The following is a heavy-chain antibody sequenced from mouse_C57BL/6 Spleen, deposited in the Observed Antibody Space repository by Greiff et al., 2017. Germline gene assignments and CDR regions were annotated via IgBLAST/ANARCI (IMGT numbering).Heavy chain of an antibody. Sequence: QVQLQQPGAELVRPGTSVKLSCKASGYTFTSYWMHWVKQRPGQGLEWIGVIDPSDSYTNYNQKFKGKATLTVDTSSSTAYMQLSSLTSEDSAVYYCARPLHGYDGGDFDYWGQGTTLTVSS. CDR2: IDPSDSYT. V-gene: IGHV1-59*01. CDR1: GYTFTSYW. J-gene: IGHJ2*01. CDR3: ARPLHGYDGGDFDY. D-gene: IGHD2-2*01.